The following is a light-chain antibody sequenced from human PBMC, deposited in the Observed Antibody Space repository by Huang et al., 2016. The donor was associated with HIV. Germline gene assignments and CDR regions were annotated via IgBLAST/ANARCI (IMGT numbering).Light chain of an antibody. CDR2: GAS. V-gene: IGKV4-1*01. CDR1: QSVLNNSNNKNC. CDR3: QQHYSTPRLA. Sequence: DIVMTQFPDSVAVSLGERATINCKSSQSVLNNSNNKNCLAWYQQKPGQPPKLLSYGASTRESGVPDRFSGSGSGTDFTLTINSLQAEDVAVYYCQQHYSTPRLAFGQGTKVEIK. J-gene: IGKJ1*01.